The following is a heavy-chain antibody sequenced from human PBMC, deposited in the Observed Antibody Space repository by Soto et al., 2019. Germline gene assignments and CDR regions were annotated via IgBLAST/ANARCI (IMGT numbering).Heavy chain of an antibody. CDR1: GFTFSSYG. CDR2: ISGGGDTT. J-gene: IGHJ4*02. V-gene: IGHV3-23*01. Sequence: EVQLLESGGGLVQPGGSLRLTCAASGFTFSSYGIRWIRLSPGKGLEWVSVISGGGDTTYYTPSVKGRFTISRYDFRNTLYLQMNSLRTEDTAIYYCAKLRDFVVLPAGILDYCGPGTLVTVSS. CDR3: AKLRDFVVLPAGILDY. D-gene: IGHD2-8*01.